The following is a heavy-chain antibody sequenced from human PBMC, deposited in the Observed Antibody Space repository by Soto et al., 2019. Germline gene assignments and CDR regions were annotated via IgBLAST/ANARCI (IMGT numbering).Heavy chain of an antibody. CDR1: GYTFTSYG. D-gene: IGHD6-6*01. CDR2: ISAYNGNT. CDR3: ARKSIAARPPKLYYYSGRAF. Sequence: GASVKVSCKASGYTFTSYGISWVRQAPGQGLEWMGWISAYNGNTNYAQKLQGRVTMTTDTSTSTAYMELRSLRSDDTAVYCCARKSIAARPPKLYYYSGRAFWGKGTTVPVSS. V-gene: IGHV1-18*04. J-gene: IGHJ6*04.